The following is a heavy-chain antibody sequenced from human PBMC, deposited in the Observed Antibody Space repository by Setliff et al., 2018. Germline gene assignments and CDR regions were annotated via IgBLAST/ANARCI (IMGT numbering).Heavy chain of an antibody. CDR2: INGDGSIT. Sequence: PGGSLRLSCAASGLTFTSKWMHWVRQAPGKGLVWVSRINGDGSITSYADSVRGRLTISRDSSKNTLYLQMNSLRLEDTAVYYCLVAYTSSWYSSGFDPWGQGTLVTVSS. D-gene: IGHD6-13*01. CDR3: LVAYTSSWYSSGFDP. V-gene: IGHV3-74*01. J-gene: IGHJ5*02. CDR1: GLTFTSKW.